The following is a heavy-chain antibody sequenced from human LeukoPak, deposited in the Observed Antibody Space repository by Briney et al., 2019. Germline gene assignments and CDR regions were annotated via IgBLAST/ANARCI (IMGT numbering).Heavy chain of an antibody. Sequence: SETLSLTCTVSGDSISSAGYSWTWIRQPPGKGLQWIGYISYSGNTYYSPSLKSRVSISLDASKNQFSLKLTSVTATDTATYFCARDVLVTSSPDAFDIWGQGTMVTVSS. J-gene: IGHJ3*02. CDR1: GDSISSAGYS. V-gene: IGHV4-31*03. CDR2: ISYSGNT. D-gene: IGHD2-21*02. CDR3: ARDVLVTSSPDAFDI.